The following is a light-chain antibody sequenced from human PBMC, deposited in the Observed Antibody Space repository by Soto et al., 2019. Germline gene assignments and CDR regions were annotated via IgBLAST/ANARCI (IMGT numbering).Light chain of an antibody. CDR3: QKCNSAPFT. Sequence: DTQMTQSPSSLSASVGDRVTITCRASQGIYNYLAWYQQKPGKVPKILIYAASSLVSGVPSRFSGSGSGTDFTLTISSLQPEDVATYYCQKCNSAPFTFAPGTKWISN. CDR2: AAS. J-gene: IGKJ3*01. V-gene: IGKV1-27*01. CDR1: QGIYNY.